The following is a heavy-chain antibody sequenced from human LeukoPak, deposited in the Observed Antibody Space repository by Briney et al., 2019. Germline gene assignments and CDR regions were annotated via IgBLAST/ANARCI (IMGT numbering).Heavy chain of an antibody. CDR3: ARDPAPYYDSSGYDY. CDR1: GFTFSSYG. D-gene: IGHD3-22*01. V-gene: IGHV3-48*04. J-gene: IGHJ4*02. CDR2: ISSSRSTI. Sequence: GGSLRLSCAASGFTFSSYGMHWVRQAPGKGLEWVSYISSSRSTIYYADSVKGRFTISRDNAKNSLYLQMNSLRAEDTAVYYCARDPAPYYDSSGYDYWGQGTLVTVSS.